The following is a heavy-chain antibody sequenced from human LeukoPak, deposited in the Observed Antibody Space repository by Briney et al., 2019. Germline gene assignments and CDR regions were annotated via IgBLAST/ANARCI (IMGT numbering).Heavy chain of an antibody. Sequence: SETLSLTCTVSGGSISSGSYYWSWIRQPAGKGLEWIGRIYTSGSTNYNPSLKSRVTMSVDTSKNQFSLKLSSVTAADTAVYYCARGSSGSYYSFDYWGQGTLVTVSS. J-gene: IGHJ4*02. CDR3: ARGSSGSYYSFDY. V-gene: IGHV4-61*02. CDR2: IYTSGST. CDR1: GGSISSGSYY. D-gene: IGHD3-10*01.